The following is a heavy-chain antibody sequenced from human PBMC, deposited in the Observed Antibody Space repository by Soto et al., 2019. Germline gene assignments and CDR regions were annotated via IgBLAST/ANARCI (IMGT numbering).Heavy chain of an antibody. V-gene: IGHV3-7*01. J-gene: IGHJ4*02. CDR3: AREWGSSSGRGSDY. CDR2: IKYDESEK. CDR1: GFTLRTYW. D-gene: IGHD6-6*01. Sequence: GGTLRLSCPAPGFTLRTYWMCWFCQAPGKGLEWLANIKYDESEKYYVDFVKGRYTISRDNAKNSLYLQMNSLRVEDTAVYYCAREWGSSSGRGSDYWGQGTLVTVSS.